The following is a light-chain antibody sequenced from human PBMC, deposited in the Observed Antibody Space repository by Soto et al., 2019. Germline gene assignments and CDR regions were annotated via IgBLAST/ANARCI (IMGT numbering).Light chain of an antibody. J-gene: IGLJ1*01. CDR3: SSYTSSSTLYV. Sequence: QSALTQPATVSGSPGQSITISCTGTSSDVGGYNYVSWYQQHPGKAPKLMIYEVSNRPSGVSNRFSGSKSGNTASLTISGLQAEDDADYYCSSYTSSSTLYVFGTGTKGTVL. CDR2: EVS. V-gene: IGLV2-14*01. CDR1: SSDVGGYNY.